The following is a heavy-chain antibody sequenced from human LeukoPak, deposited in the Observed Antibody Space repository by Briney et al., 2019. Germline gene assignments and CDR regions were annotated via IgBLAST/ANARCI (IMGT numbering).Heavy chain of an antibody. D-gene: IGHD1-7*01. CDR2: IYSGDST. CDR3: ARDLWGNYIDAFDI. Sequence: PGGPLRLSCAASGFTVSNNYMSWVRQAPGKGLEWVSVIYSGDSTHYADSVKGRFGISRDNSKNTLYLQMNSLRAEDTAVYYCARDLWGNYIDAFDIWGQGTMVSVSS. V-gene: IGHV3-66*01. CDR1: GFTVSNNY. J-gene: IGHJ3*02.